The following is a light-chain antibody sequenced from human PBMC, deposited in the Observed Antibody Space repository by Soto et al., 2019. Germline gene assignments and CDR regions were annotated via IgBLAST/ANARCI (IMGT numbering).Light chain of an antibody. V-gene: IGKV3-20*01. CDR2: DAS. Sequence: IVLTHSPGTRSWSAGERATLSCRASQSVANNYLAWYQQEPGQAPRFLMYDASSRATGIPDRFSGSGSGTAFTLTISRLEPEDFAVYSCQQYGNSPWTFGQGTKV. CDR1: QSVANNY. J-gene: IGKJ1*01. CDR3: QQYGNSPWT.